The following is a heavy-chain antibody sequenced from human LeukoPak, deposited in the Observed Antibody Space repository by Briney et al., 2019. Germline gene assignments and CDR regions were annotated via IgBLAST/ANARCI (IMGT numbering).Heavy chain of an antibody. D-gene: IGHD3-9*01. Sequence: GGSLRLSCAASGFTFNNYWMHWVRQAPGKGLVWVSPINPDGTVTTYADSVKGRFTISRDNAKNTLYLQMNSLRAEDTAVYYCARDDKHAFGIWGQGTMVTVSS. CDR1: GFTFNNYW. CDR3: ARDDKHAFGI. CDR2: INPDGTVT. J-gene: IGHJ3*02. V-gene: IGHV3-74*01.